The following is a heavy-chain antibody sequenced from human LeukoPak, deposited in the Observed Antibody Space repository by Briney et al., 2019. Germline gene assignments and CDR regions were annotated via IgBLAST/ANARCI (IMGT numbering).Heavy chain of an antibody. CDR3: ARGEAHNPYAFDI. CDR1: GGSFSGYY. D-gene: IGHD1-14*01. V-gene: IGHV4-34*01. CDR2: INHGGTT. J-gene: IGHJ3*02. Sequence: PSETLSLTCAVYGGSFSGYYWSWIRQPPGKGLEWIGEINHGGTTNYNPSLKSRDTISVDTSKNQFSLKLSSVTAADTAVYSCARGEAHNPYAFDIWGQGTMVTVSS.